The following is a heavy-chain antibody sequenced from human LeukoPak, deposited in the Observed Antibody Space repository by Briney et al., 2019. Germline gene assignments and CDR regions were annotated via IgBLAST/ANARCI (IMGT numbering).Heavy chain of an antibody. CDR3: AREPSFLVRGLPSLDY. Sequence: ASVKVSCKASGYTFTSYGISWVRQAPGQGLEWMGWISAYNGNTNYAQKLQGRVTMTTDTSTSTAYMELRSLRSDDTAVYYCAREPSFLVRGLPSLDYWGQGTLVTVSS. D-gene: IGHD3-3*02. CDR2: ISAYNGNT. CDR1: GYTFTSYG. J-gene: IGHJ4*02. V-gene: IGHV1-18*01.